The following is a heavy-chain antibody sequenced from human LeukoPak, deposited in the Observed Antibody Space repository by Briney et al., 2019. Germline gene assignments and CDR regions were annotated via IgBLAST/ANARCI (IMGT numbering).Heavy chain of an antibody. Sequence: SETLSLTCTVSGGSISSSSYYWGWIRQPPGKGLEWIGSIYYSGSTYYNPSLKSRVTISVDTSKNQFSLKLSSVTAADTAVYYCARQSSSYDAFDIWGQGTMVTVSS. CDR3: ARQSSSYDAFDI. CDR1: GGSISSSSYY. D-gene: IGHD6-13*01. V-gene: IGHV4-39*01. CDR2: IYYSGST. J-gene: IGHJ3*02.